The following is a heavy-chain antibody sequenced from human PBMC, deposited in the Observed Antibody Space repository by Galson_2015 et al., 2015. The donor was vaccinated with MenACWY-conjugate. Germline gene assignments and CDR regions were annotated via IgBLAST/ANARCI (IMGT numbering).Heavy chain of an antibody. D-gene: IGHD5-18*01. Sequence: PALVKPTQTLTLTCTFSGFSLSTRGMCVSWIRQPPGKALEWLARIDWDDDKYYNTSLKTRLTISKDTSKNQVVLKLTKMDPEDQPHHHQEPLQNPGGLTMTNMDPVDTATYYCARTGGLGYCSTISCLKRAFFDYWGQGALVTVSS. CDR1: GFSLSTRGMC. J-gene: IGHJ4*02. V-gene: IGHV2-70*11. CDR2: IDWDDDK. CDR3: EPLQNPGGLTMTNMDPVDTATYYCARTGGLGYCSTISCLKRAFFDY.